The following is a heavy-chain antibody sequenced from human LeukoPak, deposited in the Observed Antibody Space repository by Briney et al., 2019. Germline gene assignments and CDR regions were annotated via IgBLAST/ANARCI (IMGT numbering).Heavy chain of an antibody. J-gene: IGHJ4*02. Sequence: PGGSLRLSCAASGFTFSSYGMHWVRQAPGKGLEWVSAISGSGGSTYYADSVKGRFTISRDNSKNTLYLQMNSLRAEDTAVYYCATNVPPEYYDFWSGQEGWGQGTLVTVSS. CDR3: ATNVPPEYYDFWSGQEG. D-gene: IGHD3-3*01. V-gene: IGHV3-23*01. CDR2: ISGSGGST. CDR1: GFTFSSYG.